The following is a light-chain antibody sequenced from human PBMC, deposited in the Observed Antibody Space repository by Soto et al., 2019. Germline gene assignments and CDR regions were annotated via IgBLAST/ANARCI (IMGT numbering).Light chain of an antibody. J-gene: IGLJ1*01. V-gene: IGLV2-14*01. Sequence: QSALTQPASVSGSHGQSITISCTGTSSDVGGYNYVSWYQLHPGKAPKLMVYEVSNRPSGVSNRFSGSKSGNTASLTISGLQAEDEADYYCSSYTSSTAYVFGTGTKLTVL. CDR2: EVS. CDR1: SSDVGGYNY. CDR3: SSYTSSTAYV.